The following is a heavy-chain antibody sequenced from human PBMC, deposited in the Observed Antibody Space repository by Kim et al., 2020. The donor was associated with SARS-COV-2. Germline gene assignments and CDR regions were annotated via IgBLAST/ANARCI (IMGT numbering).Heavy chain of an antibody. Sequence: DSVKGLFTISRDNSKNSLYLQMNSLRAEDTALYYCAKGMVRGVISGGFDYWGQGTLVTVSS. CDR3: AKGMVRGVISGGFDY. V-gene: IGHV3-43D*03. J-gene: IGHJ4*02. D-gene: IGHD3-10*01.